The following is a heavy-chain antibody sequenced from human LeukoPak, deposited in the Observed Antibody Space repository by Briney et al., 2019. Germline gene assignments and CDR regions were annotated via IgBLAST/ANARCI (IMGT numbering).Heavy chain of an antibody. D-gene: IGHD1-26*01. J-gene: IGHJ6*03. V-gene: IGHV3-23*01. CDR3: AKEGGAPGGGGYYYMDV. CDR2: ISGSGGST. Sequence: GGSLRLSCAASGFTFSSYAMSWVRQAPGKGLEWVSAISGSGGSTYYADSVKGRFTISRDNSKNTLYLQMNSLRAEDTAVYYCAKEGGAPGGGGYYYMDVWGKGTTVTISS. CDR1: GFTFSSYA.